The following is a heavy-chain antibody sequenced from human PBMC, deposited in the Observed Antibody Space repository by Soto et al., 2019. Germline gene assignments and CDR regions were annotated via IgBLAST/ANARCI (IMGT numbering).Heavy chain of an antibody. J-gene: IGHJ4*02. V-gene: IGHV1-3*01. D-gene: IGHD3-22*01. CDR3: ARASGYYFYDY. Sequence: QVQLVQSGAEVKKPGASVKVSCKASGYTFTSYAMHRVRPAPGQRLEWMGWINAGNGNTKYSQKFQGRVTITRDTSASTAYMELSSLRSEDTAVYYCARASGYYFYDYWGQGTLVTVSS. CDR2: INAGNGNT. CDR1: GYTFTSYA.